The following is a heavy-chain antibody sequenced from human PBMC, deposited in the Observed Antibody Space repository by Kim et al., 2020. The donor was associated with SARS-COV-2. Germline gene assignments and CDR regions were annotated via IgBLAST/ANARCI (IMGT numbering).Heavy chain of an antibody. J-gene: IGHJ3*02. Sequence: GGSLRLSCAASGFTFSSYAMSWVRQAPGKGLEWVSAISGSGGSTYYADSVKGRFTMSRDNSKNTLYLQMNSLRAEDTAVYYCAKDGATMILVVVTDAFDIWGQGTMVTVSS. CDR2: ISGSGGST. V-gene: IGHV3-23*01. D-gene: IGHD3-22*01. CDR1: GFTFSSYA. CDR3: AKDGATMILVVVTDAFDI.